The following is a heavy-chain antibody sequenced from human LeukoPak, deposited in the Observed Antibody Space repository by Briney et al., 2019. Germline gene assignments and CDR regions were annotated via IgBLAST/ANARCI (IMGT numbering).Heavy chain of an antibody. CDR1: GYTLTAYY. CDR2: IYPHSGGT. Sequence: GASVKVSCKASGYTLTAYYIYWVRQAPGQGLEWIGRIYPHSGGTDYAQNFQGRVTMTRDTSISIAYMELSRLRSDDTAVYYCARGYCSGGTCYLVENWLDPWGQGTLVTVSS. V-gene: IGHV1-2*06. CDR3: ARGYCSGGTCYLVENWLDP. D-gene: IGHD2-15*01. J-gene: IGHJ5*02.